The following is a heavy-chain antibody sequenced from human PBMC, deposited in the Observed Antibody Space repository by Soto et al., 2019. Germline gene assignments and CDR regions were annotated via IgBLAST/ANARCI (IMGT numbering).Heavy chain of an antibody. Sequence: PSETLSLTCTVSGGSISSSSYYWGWIRQPPGKGLEWIGSIYDRGSTYSNPSLKSRLTTSLDTSKNQLSLKLTSVTAADTAVYYCARHGYTSGRTYFDYWGQGTLVTVSS. J-gene: IGHJ4*02. CDR3: ARHGYTSGRTYFDY. D-gene: IGHD6-19*01. V-gene: IGHV4-39*01. CDR2: IYDRGST. CDR1: GGSISSSSYY.